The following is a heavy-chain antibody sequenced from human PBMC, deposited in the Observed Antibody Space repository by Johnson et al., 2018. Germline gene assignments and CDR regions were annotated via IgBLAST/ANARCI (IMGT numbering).Heavy chain of an antibody. CDR1: GFTFSSYG. Sequence: QVQLVQSGGGVVQPGRSLRLSCAASGFTFSSYGMHWVRQAPGKGLEWVAVISYDGSNKYYADSVKGRFTISRDKANNTLYLQRNSLRAEDTAVYYCARDWVVVAATDAFDIWGQGTMGTVSS. V-gene: IGHV3-30*03. CDR3: ARDWVVVAATDAFDI. D-gene: IGHD2-15*01. CDR2: ISYDGSNK. J-gene: IGHJ3*02.